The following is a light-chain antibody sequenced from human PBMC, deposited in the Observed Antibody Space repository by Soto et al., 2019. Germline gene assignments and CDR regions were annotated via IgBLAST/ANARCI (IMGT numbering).Light chain of an antibody. CDR2: AHT. CDR1: RSNVGTNL. Sequence: SLLTQPPSASGTPGQRVTISCSGRRSNVGTNLVNWYQQLPGTAPKLLIYAHTQRPSGVTDRFSGSTSGTSASLAISGLQSEDEADYYCAVWDDGLNCYVFGTGTKVTVL. CDR3: AVWDDGLNCYV. J-gene: IGLJ1*01. V-gene: IGLV1-44*01.